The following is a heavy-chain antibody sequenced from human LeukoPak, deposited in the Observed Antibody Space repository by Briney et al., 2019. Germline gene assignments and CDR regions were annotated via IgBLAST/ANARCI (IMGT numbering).Heavy chain of an antibody. D-gene: IGHD6-19*01. Sequence: SQTLSLTCAISGDSVSSNSAAWNWLRQSPSRDLEWLGRTFYRSKWYNDYAVSVKSRITINPDTSKNQFSLQLNSVTPEDTAVYYCARIAVAATPVWGQGTLVTVSS. J-gene: IGHJ4*02. CDR1: GDSVSSNSAA. CDR3: ARIAVAATPV. CDR2: TFYRSKWYN. V-gene: IGHV6-1*01.